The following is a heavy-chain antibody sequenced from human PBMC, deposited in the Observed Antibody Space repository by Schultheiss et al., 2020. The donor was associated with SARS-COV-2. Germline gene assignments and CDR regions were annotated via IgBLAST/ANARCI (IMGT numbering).Heavy chain of an antibody. CDR3: ARATTASTTFAD. CDR2: LYSGGAT. CDR1: GFTFSSYA. Sequence: GGSLRLSCAASGFTFSSYAMSWVRQAPGRGLEWVSALYSGGATYYADSVKGRFSISRDISKNTVYLQMNRLRVEDTAVYYCARATTASTTFADWGQGILVTVSS. J-gene: IGHJ4*02. V-gene: IGHV3-23*05. D-gene: IGHD4-17*01.